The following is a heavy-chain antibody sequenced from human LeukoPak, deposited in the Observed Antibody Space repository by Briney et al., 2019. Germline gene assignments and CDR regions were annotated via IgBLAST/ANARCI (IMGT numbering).Heavy chain of an antibody. CDR2: IYYSGST. V-gene: IGHV4-59*12. CDR1: GGSIGTYY. J-gene: IGHJ5*02. CDR3: ASGSESWFDP. Sequence: PSETLSLTCSVSGGSIGTYYWSWIRQPPGKGLEWIGYIYYSGSTDYNPSLKSRVTISVDTSKNQFSLRLSSVTAADTAVYYCASGSESWFDPWGQGTLVTVSS. D-gene: IGHD6-19*01.